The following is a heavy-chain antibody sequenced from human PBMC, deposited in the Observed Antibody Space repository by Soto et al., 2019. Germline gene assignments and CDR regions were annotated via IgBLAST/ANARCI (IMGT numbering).Heavy chain of an antibody. J-gene: IGHJ6*02. CDR3: ARELNGMDV. CDR2: IWYDGSNK. Sequence: LRLSCAASGFAFSSYGMHWVRQAPGKGLEWVAVIWYDGSNKYYADSVKGRFTISRDNSKNTLYLQMNSLRAEDTAVYYCARELNGMDVWGQGTTVTVSS. CDR1: GFAFSSYG. V-gene: IGHV3-33*01.